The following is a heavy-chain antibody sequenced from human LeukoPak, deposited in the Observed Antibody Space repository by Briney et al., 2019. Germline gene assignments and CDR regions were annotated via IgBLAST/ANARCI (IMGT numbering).Heavy chain of an antibody. D-gene: IGHD2-2*01. CDR1: GFTFSNDW. CDR2: INQDESKK. CDR3: ARDHAYRADY. V-gene: IGHV3-7*01. Sequence: PGGSLRLSCAASGFTFSNDWMCWVRQAPGKGLEWVANINQDESKKYYADSVEGRFTISRDNAKNSLYLQMSSLTAEDTAIYYCARDHAYRADYWGQGTLVTVSS. J-gene: IGHJ4*02.